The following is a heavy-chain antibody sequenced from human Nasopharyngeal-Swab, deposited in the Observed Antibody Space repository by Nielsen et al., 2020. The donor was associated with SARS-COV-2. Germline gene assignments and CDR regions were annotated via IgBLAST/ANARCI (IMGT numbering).Heavy chain of an antibody. V-gene: IGHV3-23*01. CDR2: IRGNGVST. Sequence: GGSLRLSCAASGFTFTSYAMSWVRQAPGKGLEWVSSIRGNGVSTYYADSVKGRLTISSDKSKSTLELQMSSLRAGDTAVYYCAKMRDWGDFAFDIWGQGTMVIVSS. CDR1: GFTFTSYA. CDR3: AKMRDWGDFAFDI. J-gene: IGHJ3*02. D-gene: IGHD7-27*01.